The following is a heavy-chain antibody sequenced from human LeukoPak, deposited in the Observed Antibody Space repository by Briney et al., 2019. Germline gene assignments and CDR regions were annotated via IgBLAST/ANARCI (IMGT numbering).Heavy chain of an antibody. V-gene: IGHV3-7*01. D-gene: IGHD1-14*01. CDR2: IKQDGSEK. CDR1: GFTFSDAW. CDR3: ARNQRRLDY. J-gene: IGHJ4*02. Sequence: GGSLRLSCEGSGFTFSDAWMNWVRQAPGKGLEWVANIKQDGSEKYYVDSVKGRFTISRDNAKNSLYLQVNSLRAEDTAVCYCARNQRRLDYWGQGTLVTVSS.